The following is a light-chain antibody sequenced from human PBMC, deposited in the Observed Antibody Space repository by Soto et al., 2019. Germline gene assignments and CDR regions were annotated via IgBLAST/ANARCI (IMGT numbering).Light chain of an antibody. Sequence: EIVLTQSPATLSLSPGERATLSCRASQSVRSSLAWYQQKPGQTPRLLIYDVSNRATGIPARFSGSGSGTDFTLTVSSLAPEDFAVYYCQQRSNWPLTFGGGTKVEIK. CDR1: QSVRSS. CDR2: DVS. V-gene: IGKV3-11*01. J-gene: IGKJ4*01. CDR3: QQRSNWPLT.